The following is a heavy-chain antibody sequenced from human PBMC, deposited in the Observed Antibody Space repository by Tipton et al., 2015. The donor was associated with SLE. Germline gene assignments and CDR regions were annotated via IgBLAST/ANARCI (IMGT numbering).Heavy chain of an antibody. Sequence: TLSLTCTVSGGSISSRDYHWGWIRQPPGKGLERIGHIYYSGSTYHNPSLKSRVTISVDTSKNQFSLNLRSVTTADAAVYYCARHGAYCDFWSGYRFDYWGQGTLVTVSS. V-gene: IGHV4-39*01. D-gene: IGHD3-3*01. CDR3: ARHGAYCDFWSGYRFDY. CDR1: GGSISSRDYH. CDR2: IYYSGST. J-gene: IGHJ4*02.